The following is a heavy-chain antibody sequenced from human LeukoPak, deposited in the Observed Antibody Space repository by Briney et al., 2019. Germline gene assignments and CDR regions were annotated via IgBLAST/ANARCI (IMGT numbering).Heavy chain of an antibody. CDR2: ISWNSGSI. J-gene: IGHJ4*02. Sequence: GRSLRLSCAASGFTFDDYAMHWVRQAPGKGLEWVSGISWNSGSIGYADSVKGRFTISRDNSKNTLYLQMNSLRAEDTAVYYCAKGSRGVGFDYWGQGTLVTVSS. CDR1: GFTFDDYA. D-gene: IGHD1-26*01. V-gene: IGHV3-9*01. CDR3: AKGSRGVGFDY.